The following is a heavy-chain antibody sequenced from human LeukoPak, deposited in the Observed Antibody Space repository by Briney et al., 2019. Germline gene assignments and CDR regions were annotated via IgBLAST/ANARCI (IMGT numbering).Heavy chain of an antibody. CDR3: ARADDTGVDY. J-gene: IGHJ4*02. Sequence: ASVKVSCKASGYTFTRYYIHWVRQAPGQGLEWMGIIDPSGGSTSYAQKFQGRVTMTRDTSTSTVYMDLSSLRSEDTAVYYCARADDTGVDYWGQGTLVTVSS. CDR1: GYTFTRYY. D-gene: IGHD7-27*01. CDR2: IDPSGGST. V-gene: IGHV1-46*01.